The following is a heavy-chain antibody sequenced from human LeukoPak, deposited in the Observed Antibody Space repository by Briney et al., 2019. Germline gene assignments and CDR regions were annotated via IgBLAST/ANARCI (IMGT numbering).Heavy chain of an antibody. CDR1: GFTFSSYN. J-gene: IGHJ1*01. V-gene: IGHV3-21*01. Sequence: TGGSLRLSCAASGFTFSSYNMNWVRQAPGRGLQWVSFISSTSSHIFYADSLKGRFTISRDNAKNSLYLQMNSLRAEDTAVYYCARDQTNYYDGRAEYFQHWGQGTLVTVSS. CDR3: ARDQTNYYDGRAEYFQH. D-gene: IGHD3-22*01. CDR2: ISSTSSHI.